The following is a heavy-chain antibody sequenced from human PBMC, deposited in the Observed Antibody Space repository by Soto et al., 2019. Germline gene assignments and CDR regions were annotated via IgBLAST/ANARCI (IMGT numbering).Heavy chain of an antibody. Sequence: ASVKVSCKASGYTFTSYGISWVRQAPGQGLEWMGWISAYNGNTNYAQKLQGRVTMTTDTSTSTAYMELRSLRSDDTAVYYGEGYCDHPDLHSVPTQRSSDL. J-gene: IGHJ2*01. D-gene: IGHD2-15*01. V-gene: IGHV1-18*01. CDR3: EGYCDHPDLHSVPTQRSSDL. CDR1: GYTFTSYG. CDR2: ISAYNGNT.